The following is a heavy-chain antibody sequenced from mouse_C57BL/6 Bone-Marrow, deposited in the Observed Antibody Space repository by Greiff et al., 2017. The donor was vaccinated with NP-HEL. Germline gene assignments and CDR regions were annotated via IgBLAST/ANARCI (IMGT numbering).Heavy chain of an antibody. CDR3: ARGQYWELWLRRGFAY. CDR1: GYTFTSYW. CDR2: INPSSGYT. D-gene: IGHD2-2*01. Sequence: QVQLQQSGAELAKPGASVKLSCKASGYTFTSYWMHWVKQRPGQGLEWIGYINPSSGYTKYNQKFKDKATLTADKSSSTAYMQLSSLTYEDSAVYYCARGQYWELWLRRGFAYWGQGTLVTVSA. V-gene: IGHV1-7*01. J-gene: IGHJ3*01.